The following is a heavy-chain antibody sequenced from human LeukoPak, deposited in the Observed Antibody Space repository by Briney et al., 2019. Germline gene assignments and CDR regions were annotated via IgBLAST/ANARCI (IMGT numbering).Heavy chain of an antibody. CDR2: IYPGDSDT. D-gene: IGHD3-22*01. Sequence: GESLKISCKGSGYSFTSYWIGWVRQMPGKALEWMGIIYPGDSDTRYSPSFQGQVTISADKSISTAYLQWSSLKASDTAMYYCASRPYYYDSSGYEDAFDIWGQGTMVTVSS. J-gene: IGHJ3*02. CDR3: ASRPYYYDSSGYEDAFDI. CDR1: GYSFTSYW. V-gene: IGHV5-51*01.